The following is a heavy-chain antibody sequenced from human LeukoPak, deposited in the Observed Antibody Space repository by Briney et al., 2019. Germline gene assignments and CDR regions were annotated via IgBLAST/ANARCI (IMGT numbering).Heavy chain of an antibody. Sequence: SQTLSLTCTVSGGSISSGSYYWSWIRQPAGKGLEWIGRIYTSGSTNYNPSLKSRVTISVDTSKNQFSLKLSSVTAADTAVYYCARDLGFSFGSSHFDYWGQGTLVTVSS. D-gene: IGHD6-6*01. V-gene: IGHV4-61*02. CDR1: GGSISSGSYY. CDR3: ARDLGFSFGSSHFDY. CDR2: IYTSGST. J-gene: IGHJ4*02.